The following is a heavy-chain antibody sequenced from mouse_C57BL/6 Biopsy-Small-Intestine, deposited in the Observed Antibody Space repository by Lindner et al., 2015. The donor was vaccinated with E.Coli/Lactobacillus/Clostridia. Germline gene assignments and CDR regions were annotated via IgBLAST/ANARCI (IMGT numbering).Heavy chain of an antibody. Sequence: SVKVSCKASGYTFISYYMHWVRQAPGQGLEWMGIINPSGGSTPYGQPYAQKFQGRFTLTRDTSTSTVYMELSSLRSEDTAVYYCARDGVATGRAFDIWGQGTMVTVSS. CDR1: GYTFISYY. CDR3: ARDGVATGRAFDI. J-gene: IGHJ3*01. V-gene: IGHV1-64*01. D-gene: IGHD1-1*02. CDR2: INPSGGSTPYGQ.